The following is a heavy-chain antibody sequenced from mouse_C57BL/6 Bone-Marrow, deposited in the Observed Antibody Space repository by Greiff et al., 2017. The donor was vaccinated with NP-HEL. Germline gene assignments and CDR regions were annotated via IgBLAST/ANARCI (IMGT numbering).Heavy chain of an antibody. CDR3: ASNYDEGPWFAY. V-gene: IGHV2-5*01. Sequence: VQLQQSGPGLVQPSQSLSITCTVSGFSLTSYGVHWVRQSPGQGLEWLGVIWRGGSSDYNAAFMYRLSITKDNSKCQVFVKMNSLQADDTAIYYCASNYDEGPWFAYWGQGTLVTVSA. J-gene: IGHJ3*01. D-gene: IGHD2-4*01. CDR1: GFSLTSYG. CDR2: IWRGGSS.